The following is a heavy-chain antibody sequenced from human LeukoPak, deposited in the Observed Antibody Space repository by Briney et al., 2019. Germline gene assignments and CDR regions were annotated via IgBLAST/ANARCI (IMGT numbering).Heavy chain of an antibody. CDR1: GYTFTGYY. CDR2: IIPILGIA. D-gene: IGHD5-18*01. V-gene: IGHV1-69*02. J-gene: IGHJ4*02. Sequence: GASVKVSCKASGYTFTGYYMHWVRQAPGQGLEWMGRIIPILGIANYAQKFQGRVTITADKSTSTAYMELSSLRSEDTAVYYCASGYSYGLSSGFDYWGQGTLVTVSS. CDR3: ASGYSYGLSSGFDY.